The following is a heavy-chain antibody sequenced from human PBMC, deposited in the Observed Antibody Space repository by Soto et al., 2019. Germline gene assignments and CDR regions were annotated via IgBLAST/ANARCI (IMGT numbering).Heavy chain of an antibody. V-gene: IGHV2-70*01. CDR2: IDWADDK. CDR1: GFSLSTTGMC. J-gene: IGHJ5*02. D-gene: IGHD3-22*01. Sequence: SGPTLVNPTQTLTLTCTVSGFSLSTTGMCVSWIRQPPGKALEWLALIDWADDKYYSTSLKTRLTISKDASKNQGVLTMTNVDPVDTATYYCARSYDSSGYYSNNWFDPWGQGTLVTVSS. CDR3: ARSYDSSGYYSNNWFDP.